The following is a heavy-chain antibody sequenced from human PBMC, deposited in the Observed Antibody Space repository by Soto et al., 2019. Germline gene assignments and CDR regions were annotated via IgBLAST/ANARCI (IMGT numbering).Heavy chain of an antibody. J-gene: IGHJ4*02. D-gene: IGHD4-17*01. CDR1: GFTVSSNY. V-gene: IGHV3-53*04. CDR3: ARDFRPPYGVRYFDY. CDR2: IYSGGST. Sequence: EVQLVESGGGLVQHGGSLRLSCAASGFTVSSNYMSWVRNDPGKGLEWASVIYSGGSTYYADSVKGRFTISRHNSKNTLYLLMNSLRAEDTAVYYWARDFRPPYGVRYFDYWGQGTLVTVSS.